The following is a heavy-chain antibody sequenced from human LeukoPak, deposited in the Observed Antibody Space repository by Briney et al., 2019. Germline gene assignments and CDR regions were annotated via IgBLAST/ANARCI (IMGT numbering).Heavy chain of an antibody. V-gene: IGHV3-21*01. CDR2: ISSSRSYI. J-gene: IGHJ4*02. CDR3: ARDHCSSTSCFPSGTKYFDS. Sequence: GGSLRLSCAASGFTFSSYTMNWVRQAPGKGLEWVSSISSSRSYIYNADSVKGRFTISRDNAKNSLYLQMNSLRAEDTAVYYCARDHCSSTSCFPSGTKYFDSWGQGTPVTVSS. D-gene: IGHD2-2*01. CDR1: GFTFSSYT.